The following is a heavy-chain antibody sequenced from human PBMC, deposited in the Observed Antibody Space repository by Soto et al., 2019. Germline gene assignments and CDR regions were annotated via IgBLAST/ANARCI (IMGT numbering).Heavy chain of an antibody. D-gene: IGHD1-26*01. CDR1: GFTFSSYW. J-gene: IGHJ4*02. CDR3: VKPGSYSYYFDY. CDR2: INSDGSST. V-gene: IGHV3-74*01. Sequence: GGSLRLSCAASGFTFSSYWMHWVRQAPGKGLVWVSRINSDGSSTSYADSVKGRFTISRDNAKNTLYLQMNSLRAEDTAVYYCVKPGSYSYYFDYWGQGTLVTVSS.